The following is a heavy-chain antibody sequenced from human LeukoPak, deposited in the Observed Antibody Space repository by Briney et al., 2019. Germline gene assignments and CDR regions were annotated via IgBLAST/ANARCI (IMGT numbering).Heavy chain of an antibody. CDR2: ISYDGSNK. CDR3: AKDRPRPEYYFDY. V-gene: IGHV3-30*18. CDR1: GFTFSRYG. J-gene: IGHJ4*02. Sequence: GGSLRLSCAASGFTFSRYGMHWVRQAPAKGLEWVAVISYDGSNKYYADSVKGRFTISRDNSKNTLYLQMNSLRAEDTAVYYCAKDRPRPEYYFDYWGQGTLVTVSS.